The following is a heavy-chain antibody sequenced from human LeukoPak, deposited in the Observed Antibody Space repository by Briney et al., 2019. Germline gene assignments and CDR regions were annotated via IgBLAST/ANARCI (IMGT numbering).Heavy chain of an antibody. CDR3: ARDRTALPYFDWIVFDY. J-gene: IGHJ4*02. CDR1: GYTFTGYY. Sequence: WASVKVSCKASGYTFTGYYMHWVRQAPGQGLEGMGWINPNSGGRNYSHKFQGRVTLTRDTSISTASMELSRLRSDDTAVYYCARDRTALPYFDWIVFDYWGQGTLVTVSS. V-gene: IGHV1-2*02. D-gene: IGHD3-9*01. CDR2: INPNSGGR.